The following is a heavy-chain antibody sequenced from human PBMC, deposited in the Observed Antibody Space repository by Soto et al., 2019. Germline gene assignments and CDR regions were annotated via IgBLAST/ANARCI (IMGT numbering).Heavy chain of an antibody. CDR3: ARRSTGAHFDY. J-gene: IGHJ4*02. CDR1: GGSISSYY. V-gene: IGHV4-59*08. CDR2: IYYSGST. Sequence: SETLSLTCTVSGGSISSYYWSWIRQPPGKGLEWIGYIYYSGSTNYNPSLKSRVTISVDTSKNQFSLKLSSVTAADTAVYYCARRSTGAHFDYWGQGTLVTVSS. D-gene: IGHD2-8*02.